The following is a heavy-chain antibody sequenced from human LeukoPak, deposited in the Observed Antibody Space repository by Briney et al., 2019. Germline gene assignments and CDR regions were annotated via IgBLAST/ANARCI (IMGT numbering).Heavy chain of an antibody. D-gene: IGHD3-3*01. CDR3: ARDLAIYDFCSSYYTRSTITGDY. CDR1: RYTFTDYY. J-gene: IGHJ4*02. V-gene: IGHV1-2*02. Sequence: ASVKVSCKASRYTFTDYYMHWVRQAPAQGLEGMGWINPNRGGKNYAQKFQGRVTMPRDPSISTAYMALSRLRSNDTAVYYCARDLAIYDFCSSYYTRSTITGDYWGQGTLVTVSS. CDR2: INPNRGGK.